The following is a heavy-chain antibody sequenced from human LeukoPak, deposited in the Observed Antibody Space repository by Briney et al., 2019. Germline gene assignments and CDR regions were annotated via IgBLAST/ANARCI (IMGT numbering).Heavy chain of an antibody. CDR2: IWFDGSNK. Sequence: PGGSLRLSCAASGLTFTNYGMHWVRQAPGKGLEWVAVIWFDGSNKYYADSVKGRFTISRDNSNNTLYLQMNSLRAEDTAVYYCARDRGAAALDYWGQGTLVTVSS. CDR3: ARDRGAAALDY. CDR1: GLTFTNYG. J-gene: IGHJ4*02. V-gene: IGHV3-33*01. D-gene: IGHD6-13*01.